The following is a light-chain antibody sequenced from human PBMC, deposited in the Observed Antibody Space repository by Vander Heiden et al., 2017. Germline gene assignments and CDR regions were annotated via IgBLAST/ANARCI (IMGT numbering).Light chain of an antibody. CDR3: QQYDSTPPYT. CDR1: QSVLYSSNNKNY. V-gene: IGKV4-1*01. CDR2: WAS. Sequence: DIVMTQSPASLAVSLGERATINCKSSQSVLYSSNNKNYLAWYQQKPGQPPKLLIYWASTRESGVPDRFSGSGSGTDFTLTISSLQAEDVAVYYCQQYDSTPPYTFGQGTKLEIK. J-gene: IGKJ2*01.